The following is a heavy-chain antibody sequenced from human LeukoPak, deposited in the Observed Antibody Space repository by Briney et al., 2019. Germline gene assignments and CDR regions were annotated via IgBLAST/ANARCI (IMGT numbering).Heavy chain of an antibody. D-gene: IGHD6-13*01. Sequence: GGSLRLSCAASGFTFSSYAMSWVRQAPGKGLEWVSAISGSGGSTYYADSVKGRFTISRDNPKNTLYLQMNSLRAEDTAVYYCAKVRRRDSSSWFDPWGQGTLVTVSS. V-gene: IGHV3-23*01. CDR1: GFTFSSYA. CDR3: AKVRRRDSSSWFDP. J-gene: IGHJ5*02. CDR2: ISGSGGST.